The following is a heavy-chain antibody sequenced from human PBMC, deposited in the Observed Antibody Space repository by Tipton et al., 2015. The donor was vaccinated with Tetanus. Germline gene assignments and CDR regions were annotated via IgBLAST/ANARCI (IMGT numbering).Heavy chain of an antibody. V-gene: IGHV1-8*01. CDR3: ASGSAIRHGLDV. Sequence: QLVQSGAEVKKPGASVKVSCKTSGYTFTSYDINWVRQATGRGFEWMGWLNPKTGTTAYAQKFQGRVSVTTDTSISTAYMELSSLRFDDTAVYYCASGSAIRHGLDVWGHGTTVTVYS. CDR1: GYTFTSYD. J-gene: IGHJ6*02. D-gene: IGHD2-2*01. CDR2: LNPKTGTT.